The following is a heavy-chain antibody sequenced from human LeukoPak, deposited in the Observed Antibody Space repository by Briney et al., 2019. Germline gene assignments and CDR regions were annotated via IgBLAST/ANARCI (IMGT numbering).Heavy chain of an antibody. CDR1: GYTFTSYD. Sequence: ASVKVSCKASGYTFTSYDINWVRQATGQGLELMGWMNPNSGNTGYAQKFQGRVTMTRNTSISTAYMELSSLRSEDTAVYYCARGGYYYDSSGYSADFDYWGQGTLVTVSS. D-gene: IGHD3-22*01. CDR3: ARGGYYYDSSGYSADFDY. CDR2: MNPNSGNT. J-gene: IGHJ4*02. V-gene: IGHV1-8*01.